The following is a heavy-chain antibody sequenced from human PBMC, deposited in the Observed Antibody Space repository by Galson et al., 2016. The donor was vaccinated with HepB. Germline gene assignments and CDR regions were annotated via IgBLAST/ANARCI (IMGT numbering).Heavy chain of an antibody. J-gene: IGHJ4*02. CDR1: GYTFNTYA. Sequence: SVKVSCKASGYTFNTYAVHWLRQAPGQRLEWMGWINTGNGHTKYSQKFQARVTIAGDTSASTAYMELSSLRSEDTAVYYCARELTVGYFDYWGQGTLVTVSS. D-gene: IGHD3-22*01. CDR3: ARELTVGYFDY. V-gene: IGHV1-3*04. CDR2: INTGNGHT.